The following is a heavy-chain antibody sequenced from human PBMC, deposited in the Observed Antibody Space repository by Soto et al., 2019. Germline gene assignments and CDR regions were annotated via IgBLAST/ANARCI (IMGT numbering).Heavy chain of an antibody. CDR3: ARVAGDSSGYLYYYYGMDV. V-gene: IGHV1-2*02. J-gene: IGHJ6*02. D-gene: IGHD3-22*01. Sequence: ASVKVSCKASGYTFTGYYMHWVRQAPGQGLEWMGWINPNSGGTNYAQKFQGRVTMTRDTSISTAYMELSRLRSDDTAVYYCARVAGDSSGYLYYYYGMDVWGQGTTVTVSS. CDR1: GYTFTGYY. CDR2: INPNSGGT.